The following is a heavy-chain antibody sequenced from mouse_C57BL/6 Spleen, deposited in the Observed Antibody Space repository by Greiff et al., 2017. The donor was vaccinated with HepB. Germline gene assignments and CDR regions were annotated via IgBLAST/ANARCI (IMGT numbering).Heavy chain of an antibody. CDR3: AKNAYVSSYYAMDY. D-gene: IGHD1-1*01. CDR2: IWRGGST. Sequence: QVQLQQSGPGLVQPSQSLSITCTVSGFSLTSYGVHWVRQSPGKGLEWLGVIWRGGSTDYNAAFMSRLSITKDNSKSQVFFKMNSLQADDTAIYYCAKNAYVSSYYAMDYWGQGTSVTVSS. V-gene: IGHV2-5*01. J-gene: IGHJ4*01. CDR1: GFSLTSYG.